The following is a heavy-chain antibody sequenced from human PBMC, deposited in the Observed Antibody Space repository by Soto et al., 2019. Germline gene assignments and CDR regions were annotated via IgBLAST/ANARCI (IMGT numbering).Heavy chain of an antibody. Sequence: GGSLRLSCAASGFSVTSFYITWVRQAPGRGLEWVSLIRNDGSASYADSVKGRFTISRDNSKNTLYLQMDSLRAEDTAVYYCARERLLEWLVGVRWWVFDVWGHGTMVTVSS. CDR3: ARERLLEWLVGVRWWVFDV. D-gene: IGHD3-3*01. V-gene: IGHV3-53*01. CDR1: GFSVTSFY. J-gene: IGHJ3*01. CDR2: IRNDGSA.